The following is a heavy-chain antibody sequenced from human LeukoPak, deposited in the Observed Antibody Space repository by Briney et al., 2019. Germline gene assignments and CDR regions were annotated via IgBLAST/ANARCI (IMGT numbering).Heavy chain of an antibody. J-gene: IGHJ4*02. V-gene: IGHV3-73*01. CDR2: IRNKANSYAT. CDR1: GFTFSGSA. CDR3: TRADDFWSGYYNPYYFDY. Sequence: PGGSLRLSCAASGFTFSGSAMHWVRQAYGKGLEWVGRIRNKANSYATAYAASVKGRFTISRDDPKNTAYLQMNSLKTEDTAVYYCTRADDFWSGYYNPYYFDYWGQGTLVTVSS. D-gene: IGHD3-3*01.